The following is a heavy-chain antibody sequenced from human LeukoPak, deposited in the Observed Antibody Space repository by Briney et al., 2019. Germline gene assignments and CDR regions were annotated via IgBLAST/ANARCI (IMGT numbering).Heavy chain of an antibody. CDR2: ISWNSGSI. Sequence: GGSLRLSCAASGFTFDDYAMHWVRQAPGKGLEWVSGISWNSGSIGYADSVKGRFTISRDNAKNSLYLLMNSLRAEDTAVYYCARAPRYGDPVDYWGQGTLVTVSS. CDR1: GFTFDDYA. V-gene: IGHV3-9*01. D-gene: IGHD4-17*01. CDR3: ARAPRYGDPVDY. J-gene: IGHJ4*02.